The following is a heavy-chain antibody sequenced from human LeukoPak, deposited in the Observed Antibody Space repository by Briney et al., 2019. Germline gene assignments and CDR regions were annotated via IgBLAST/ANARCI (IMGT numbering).Heavy chain of an antibody. CDR1: GGTFSSNA. CDR3: ARAGPTYEQLGIFDY. CDR2: IIPIFGTA. J-gene: IGHJ4*02. V-gene: IGHV1-69*13. D-gene: IGHD6-13*01. Sequence: ASVKVSCKASGGTFSSNAISWVRQAPGQGLEWMGGIIPIFGTANYAQKFQGRVTITADESTSTAYMELSSLRSEDTAVYYCARAGPTYEQLGIFDYWGQGTLVTVSS.